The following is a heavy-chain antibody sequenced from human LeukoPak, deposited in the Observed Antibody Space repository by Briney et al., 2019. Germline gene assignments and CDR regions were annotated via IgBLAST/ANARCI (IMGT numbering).Heavy chain of an antibody. Sequence: PGGSLRLSCAASGFTFSTYTMNWVRQVPGRGLEWVSSIGSSSTYMSYAGSVQGRFTISRDNAKNSLYLQMNSLRAEDTAVYYCAREGRSSGWYYFDYWGQGTLVTVSS. CDR2: IGSSSTYM. D-gene: IGHD6-19*01. J-gene: IGHJ4*02. CDR1: GFTFSTYT. V-gene: IGHV3-21*01. CDR3: AREGRSSGWYYFDY.